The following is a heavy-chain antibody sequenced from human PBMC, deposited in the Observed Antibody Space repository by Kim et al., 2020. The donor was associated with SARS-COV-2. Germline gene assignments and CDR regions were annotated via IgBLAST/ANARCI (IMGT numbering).Heavy chain of an antibody. D-gene: IGHD3-22*01. V-gene: IGHV4-34*01. CDR1: GGSFSGYY. Sequence: SETLSLTCAVYGGSFSGYYWSWIRQPPGKGLEWIGEINHSGSTNYNPSLKSRVTISVDTSKNQFSLKLSSVTAADTAVYYCARGTSWGRWYYYDSSGYLDYWGQGTLVTVSS. J-gene: IGHJ4*02. CDR3: ARGTSWGRWYYYDSSGYLDY. CDR2: INHSGST.